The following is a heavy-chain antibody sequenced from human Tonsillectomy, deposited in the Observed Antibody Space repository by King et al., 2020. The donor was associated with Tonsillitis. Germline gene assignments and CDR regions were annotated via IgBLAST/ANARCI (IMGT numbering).Heavy chain of an antibody. D-gene: IGHD6-13*01. Sequence: VQLVQSGAEVKKPGESLRISCKGSGYSFTSYWISWVRQMPGKGLEWLGKIDPSDSYTNFSPSFQGHVTISADKSISTAYLQWSSLKASETAMYYCAKHRKQQLVLPYYYYYMDVWGKGTTVTVSS. CDR2: IDPSDSYT. V-gene: IGHV5-10-1*03. CDR1: GYSFTSYW. CDR3: AKHRKQQLVLPYYYYYMDV. J-gene: IGHJ6*03.